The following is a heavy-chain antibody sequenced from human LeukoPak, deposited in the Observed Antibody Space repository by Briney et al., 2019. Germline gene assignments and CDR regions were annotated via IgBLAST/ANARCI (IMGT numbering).Heavy chain of an antibody. J-gene: IGHJ4*02. CDR1: GVSISSYY. V-gene: IGHV4-4*07. D-gene: IGHD6-13*01. CDR2: IYSSGGT. CDR3: ARDKAAAGIRDY. Sequence: PSETLSLTCTVSGVSISSYYWSWVRQAAGKGLEWIGRIYSSGGTNYNPALKSGVTILVGTSKNQFSLKLSSGTGADPAVYYCARDKAAAGIRDYWGQGTLVTVSP.